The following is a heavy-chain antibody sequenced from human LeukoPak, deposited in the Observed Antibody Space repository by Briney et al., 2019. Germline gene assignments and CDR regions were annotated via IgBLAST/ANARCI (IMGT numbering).Heavy chain of an antibody. V-gene: IGHV4-31*03. CDR2: IYYSGST. CDR3: ARFTVTMAEDAFDI. J-gene: IGHJ3*02. Sequence: SQTLSLTCTVSGGSISSGGYYWSWIRQHPGKGLEWIGYIYYSGSTYYNPSLKSRVTISVDTSKNQFSLKLSSVTAADTAVYYCARFTVTMAEDAFDIWGQGTMVTVSS. D-gene: IGHD4-17*01. CDR1: GGSISSGGYY.